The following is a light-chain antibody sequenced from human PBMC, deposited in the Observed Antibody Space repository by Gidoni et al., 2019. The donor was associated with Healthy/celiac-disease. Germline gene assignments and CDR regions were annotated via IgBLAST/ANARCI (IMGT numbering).Light chain of an antibody. CDR2: WAS. V-gene: IGKV4-1*01. J-gene: IGKJ2*01. Sequence: DIVMTQSPDSLAVSLGERATINCKSSQSVLYSSNNKNYLAWYQQKPGQPPKLLIYWASTRESGVPDRFSGSGSVTDFTLTISSLQAEDVAVYYCQQYYSTPTFXQXTKLXIK. CDR1: QSVLYSSNNKNY. CDR3: QQYYSTPT.